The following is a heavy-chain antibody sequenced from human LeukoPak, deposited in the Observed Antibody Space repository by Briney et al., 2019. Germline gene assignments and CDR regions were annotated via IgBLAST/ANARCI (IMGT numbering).Heavy chain of an antibody. J-gene: IGHJ4*02. D-gene: IGHD3-22*01. CDR3: AREPHYYDRSGYYPYYFDY. Sequence: GGSLRLSCAASGFTFSNYAMRWVRQAPGKGLEWVSGIRDSGGNTYYADSVKGRLTISRDNSKNTLYLQMNNLRAEDTAVYFCAREPHYYDRSGYYPYYFDYWGQGTLVTVSS. V-gene: IGHV3-23*01. CDR1: GFTFSNYA. CDR2: IRDSGGNT.